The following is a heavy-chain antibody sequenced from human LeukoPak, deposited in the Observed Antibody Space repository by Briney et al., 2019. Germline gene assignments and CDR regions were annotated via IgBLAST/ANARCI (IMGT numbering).Heavy chain of an antibody. CDR1: GYTLSQYA. Sequence: GASVKVSCKASGYTLSQYAMHWVRQAPGQRPEWMGWINSGNSNTKYAQKFQGRVTITRDTSANTAYMELSSLRSEDTAVYYCAREQWLGSFYYYYYGLDVWGQGTTVTVSS. CDR2: INSGNSNT. D-gene: IGHD6-19*01. V-gene: IGHV1-3*04. J-gene: IGHJ6*02. CDR3: AREQWLGSFYYYYYGLDV.